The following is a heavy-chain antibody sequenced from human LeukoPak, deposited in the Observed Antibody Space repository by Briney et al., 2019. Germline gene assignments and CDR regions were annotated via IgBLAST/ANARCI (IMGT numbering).Heavy chain of an antibody. V-gene: IGHV4-30-4*08. CDR3: ASTPDYYDSSGYSDY. J-gene: IGHJ4*02. Sequence: SQTLSLTCTVSGGSISSGDYYWSWIRQPPGKGLEWIGYIYCSGSTYYNPSLKSRVTISVDTSKNQFSLKLSSVTAADTTVYYCASTPDYYDSSGYSDYWGQGTLVTVSS. CDR2: IYCSGST. CDR1: GGSISSGDYY. D-gene: IGHD3-22*01.